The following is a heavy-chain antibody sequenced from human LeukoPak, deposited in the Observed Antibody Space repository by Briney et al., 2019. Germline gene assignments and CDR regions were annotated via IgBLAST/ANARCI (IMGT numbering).Heavy chain of an antibody. J-gene: IGHJ4*02. Sequence: GGSLRLSCAASGFTFSNYAMSWVRQAPGKGLEWVSAISGSGGSTYYADSVKGRFTISRDNAKNSLYLQMNSLRAEDTAVYYCARGNSYFDYWGQGTLVTVSS. CDR2: ISGSGGST. CDR3: ARGNSYFDY. CDR1: GFTFSNYA. D-gene: IGHD2/OR15-2a*01. V-gene: IGHV3-23*01.